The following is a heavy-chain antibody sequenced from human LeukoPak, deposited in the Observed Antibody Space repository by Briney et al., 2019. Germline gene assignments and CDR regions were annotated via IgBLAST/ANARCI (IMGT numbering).Heavy chain of an antibody. Sequence: GGSLRLSCAASGFTFSSYEMNWVRQAPGKGLEWVSYISSSGSYIYYADSVKGRFTISRDNAKNSLYLEMNSLRAEDTAVYYCAREYSYGSGGYFEFGTYYHYMDVWGKGTTVTVSS. J-gene: IGHJ6*03. CDR1: GFTFSSYE. CDR2: ISSSGSYI. CDR3: AREYSYGSGGYFEFGTYYHYMDV. D-gene: IGHD3-10*01. V-gene: IGHV3-21*05.